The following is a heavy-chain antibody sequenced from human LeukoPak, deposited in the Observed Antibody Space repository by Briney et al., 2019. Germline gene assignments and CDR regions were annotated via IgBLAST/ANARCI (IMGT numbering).Heavy chain of an antibody. CDR2: ISGSGGTT. V-gene: IGHV3-23*01. Sequence: GGSLRLSCAASGFTFSSYAMSWVRQAPGKGLEWVSAISGSGGTTYYADSVKGRFTIPRDNYKNKLFLQMNSLRAEDTALYYCAKGYCASFTCYSRFDPWGQGTLVTVSS. CDR1: GFTFSSYA. J-gene: IGHJ5*02. CDR3: AKGYCASFTCYSRFDP. D-gene: IGHD2-21*02.